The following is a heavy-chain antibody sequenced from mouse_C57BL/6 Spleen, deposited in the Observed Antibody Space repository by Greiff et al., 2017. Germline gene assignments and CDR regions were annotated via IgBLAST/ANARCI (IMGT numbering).Heavy chain of an antibody. CDR3: TRDEDYINFY. V-gene: IGHV1-15*01. CDR2: IDPETGGT. CDR1: GYTFTDYE. J-gene: IGHJ2*01. D-gene: IGHD2-5*01. Sequence: LVESGAELVRPGASVTLSCKASGYTFTDYEMHWVKQTPVHGLEWIGAIDPETGGTAYNQKFKGKAILTADKSSSTAYMELRSLTSEDSAVYYCTRDEDYINFYWGQDTTLTVSS.